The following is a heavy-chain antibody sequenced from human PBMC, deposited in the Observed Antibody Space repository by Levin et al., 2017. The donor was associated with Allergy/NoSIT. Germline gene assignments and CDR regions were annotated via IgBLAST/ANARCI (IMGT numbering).Heavy chain of an antibody. CDR1: GYIFNEYW. V-gene: IGHV1-2*06. J-gene: IGHJ6*03. Sequence: ASVKVSCKASGYIFNEYWMHWVRQAPGQGLEWMGRINPNNGLTNYAQKLQGRITMTRDTSISTVYMELSRLRSDDTAVYYCARDRIAFWTPLRYYYMDVWGTGTTVTVS. CDR2: INPNNGLT. D-gene: IGHD3/OR15-3a*01. CDR3: ARDRIAFWTPLRYYYMDV.